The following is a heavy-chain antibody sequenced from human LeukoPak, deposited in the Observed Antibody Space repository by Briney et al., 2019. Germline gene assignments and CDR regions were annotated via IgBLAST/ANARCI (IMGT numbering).Heavy chain of an antibody. J-gene: IGHJ4*02. CDR3: ARGRTGYYYGSGSYAY. CDR2: INHSGST. D-gene: IGHD3-10*01. V-gene: IGHV4-34*01. CDR1: GGSFSGYY. Sequence: NPSETLSLTCAVYGGSFSGYYWSWIRQPPGKGLEWIGEINHSGSTNYNPSLKSRVTISVDTSKNQFSLKLSSVTAADTAVYYCARGRTGYYYGSGSYAYWGQGTLVTVSS.